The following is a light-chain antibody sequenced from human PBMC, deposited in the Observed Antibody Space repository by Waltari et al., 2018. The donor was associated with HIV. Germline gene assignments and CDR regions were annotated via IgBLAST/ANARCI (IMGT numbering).Light chain of an antibody. J-gene: IGLJ2*01. CDR3: GTWDSGLSAGV. CDR1: SYNIGKNY. V-gene: IGLV1-51*01. Sequence: QSVLTQPPSVSAAAGEKVTISCSGSSYNIGKNYVSWYQQLPGTAPKLLIYDNTERPSGMPDRFAGAKSGTSATLDIAGLQTGDEADYYYGTWDSGLSAGVFGGGTKLTVL. CDR2: DNT.